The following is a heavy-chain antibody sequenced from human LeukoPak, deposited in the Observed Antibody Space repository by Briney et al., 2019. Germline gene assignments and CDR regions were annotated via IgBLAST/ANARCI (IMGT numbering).Heavy chain of an antibody. CDR1: GCTFTSYG. CDR2: ISAYNGNT. D-gene: IGHD3-22*01. Sequence: ASVKVSCKASGCTFTSYGISWVRQAPGQGLEWMGWISAYNGNTNYAQKLQGRVTMTTDTSTCTAYMELRSLRSDDTAVYYCAKYYYDSSGYYSFDYWGQGTLVTVSS. J-gene: IGHJ4*02. V-gene: IGHV1-18*01. CDR3: AKYYYDSSGYYSFDY.